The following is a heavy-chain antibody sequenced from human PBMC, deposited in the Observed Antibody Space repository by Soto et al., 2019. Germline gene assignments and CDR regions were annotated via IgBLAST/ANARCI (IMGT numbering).Heavy chain of an antibody. CDR1: GFTFSSYG. Sequence: QVQLVESGGGVVQPGRSLRLSCAASGFTFSSYGMHWVRQAPGKGLEWVAVISYDGSNKYYADSVKGRFTISRDNSKNTLYLQMNSLRAEDTAVNYCAKDALPKGSVYYGMDVWGQGTTVTVSS. V-gene: IGHV3-30*18. CDR2: ISYDGSNK. J-gene: IGHJ6*02. CDR3: AKDALPKGSVYYGMDV.